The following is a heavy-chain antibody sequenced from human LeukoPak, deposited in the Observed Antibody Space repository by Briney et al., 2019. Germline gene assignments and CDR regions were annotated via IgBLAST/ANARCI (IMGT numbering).Heavy chain of an antibody. Sequence: PGGSLRLSCAASGFTFSSYSMNWVSQAPGKWLEWVSSISSSSSYIYYADSVKGRFTISRDNAKNSLYPQMNSLRAEDTAVYYCAREGAIDYWGQGTLVTVSS. V-gene: IGHV3-21*01. J-gene: IGHJ4*02. D-gene: IGHD5-12*01. CDR2: ISSSSSYI. CDR1: GFTFSSYS. CDR3: AREGAIDY.